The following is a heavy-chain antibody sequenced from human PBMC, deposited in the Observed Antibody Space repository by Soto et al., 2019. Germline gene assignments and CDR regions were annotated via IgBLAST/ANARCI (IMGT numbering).Heavy chain of an antibody. Sequence: PGGSLRLSCAASGFPFSSYAVHWVRPAPGKGLEWVAVISYDGSNKYYADSVKGRFTISRDNSKNTLYLQMNSLRAEDTAVYYCARDGPKVAARRSGYYYYGMDVWGQGTTVTVSS. D-gene: IGHD6-6*01. CDR3: ARDGPKVAARRSGYYYYGMDV. CDR2: ISYDGSNK. CDR1: GFPFSSYA. V-gene: IGHV3-30-3*01. J-gene: IGHJ6*02.